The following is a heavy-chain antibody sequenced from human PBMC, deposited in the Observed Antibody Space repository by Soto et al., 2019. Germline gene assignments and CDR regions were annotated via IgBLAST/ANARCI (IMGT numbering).Heavy chain of an antibody. CDR3: ARDLEFRDGNISHRDY. CDR2: IMPIIGTA. J-gene: IGHJ4*02. D-gene: IGHD3-10*01. V-gene: IGHV1-69*01. Sequence: QVQLVQSGAEVKKPGSSVKVSCKASGGTFSSHVFNWVRQAPGQGLEWMGGIMPIIGTANYAQKFQGRVTITADESTSTAYMEQSSLRAEDKAVYYCARDLEFRDGNISHRDYWGQGTLVTVSS. CDR1: GGTFSSHV.